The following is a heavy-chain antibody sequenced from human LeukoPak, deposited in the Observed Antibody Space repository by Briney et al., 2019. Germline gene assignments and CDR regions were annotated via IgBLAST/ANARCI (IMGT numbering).Heavy chain of an antibody. V-gene: IGHV3-23*01. D-gene: IGHD2-2*02. J-gene: IGHJ4*02. CDR1: GGSISGSTYF. CDR3: AKSTAEYQLLYEDY. CDR2: ISGSGGST. Sequence: HTSETLSLTCTVSGGSISGSTYFWARVRQPPGKGLAWVSAISGSGGSTYYADSVKGRFTISRDNSKNTLYLQMNSLRAEDTAVYYCAKSTAEYQLLYEDYWGQGTLVTVSS.